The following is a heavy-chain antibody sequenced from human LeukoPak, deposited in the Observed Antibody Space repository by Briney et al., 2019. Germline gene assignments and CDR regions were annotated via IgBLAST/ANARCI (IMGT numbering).Heavy chain of an antibody. CDR3: ARDGPGTFDI. Sequence: SETLSLTCTVSGGSISSGGYYWSWIRQHPGKGLEWIGYIYYSGSTYYNPSLKSRVNISVDTSKNQFSLKLSSVTAADTAVYYCARDGPGTFDIWGQGTMVTVSS. CDR1: GGSISSGGYY. J-gene: IGHJ3*02. V-gene: IGHV4-31*03. CDR2: IYYSGST.